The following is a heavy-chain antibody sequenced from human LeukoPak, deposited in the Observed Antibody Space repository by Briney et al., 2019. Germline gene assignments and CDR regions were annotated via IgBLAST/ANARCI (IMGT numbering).Heavy chain of an antibody. J-gene: IGHJ4*02. CDR1: GGSFSGYY. CDR3: AGGQKYYYDSSGYGPNGY. Sequence: ASETLSLTCAVYGGSFSGYYWSWIRQPPGKGLEWIGEINHSGSTKYNPSLKSRVTISIDTSKNQFSLKVSSVTAADTAVYYCAGGQKYYYDSSGYGPNGYWGQGTLVTVSS. CDR2: INHSGST. D-gene: IGHD3-22*01. V-gene: IGHV4-34*01.